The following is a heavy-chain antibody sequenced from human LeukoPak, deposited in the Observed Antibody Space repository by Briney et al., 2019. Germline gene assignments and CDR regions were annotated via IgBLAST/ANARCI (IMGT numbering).Heavy chain of an antibody. CDR2: INPNSGGT. J-gene: IGHJ4*02. V-gene: IGHV1-2*02. CDR1: GYTFSGYY. CDR3: ARDYYYDSRDYTPFDY. Sequence: GASVKVPCKASGYTFSGYYMHWVRQAPGQGLEWMGWINPNSGGTNYAQKFQGRVTMTRDTSISTAYMELSRLRSDDTAVYYCARDYYYDSRDYTPFDYWGQGMLVTVSS. D-gene: IGHD3-22*01.